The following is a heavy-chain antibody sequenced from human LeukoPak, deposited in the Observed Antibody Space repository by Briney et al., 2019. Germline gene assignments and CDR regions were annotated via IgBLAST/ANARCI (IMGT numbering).Heavy chain of an antibody. CDR1: GGSFSGYY. Sequence: SETLSLTCAVYGGSFSGYYWSWIRQPPGKGLEWIGEINHSGSTNYNPSLKSRVTISVDTPKNQFSLKLSSVTAADTAVYYCAXGRYAGYFDYWGQGTLVTVS. J-gene: IGHJ4*02. D-gene: IGHD5-12*01. V-gene: IGHV4-34*01. CDR3: AXGRYAGYFDY. CDR2: INHSGST.